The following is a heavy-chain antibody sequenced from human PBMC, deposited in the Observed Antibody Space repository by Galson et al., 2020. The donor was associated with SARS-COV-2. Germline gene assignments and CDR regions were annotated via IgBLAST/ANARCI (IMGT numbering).Heavy chain of an antibody. Sequence: SETLSLTCAVYGGSFSGYYWSWIRQPPGKGLEWIGEINHSGSTNYNPSLKSRVTISVDTSKNQFSLKLSSVTAADTAVYYCASLRPRRGYQLSYSVSMDVWGQGTTVTVSS. CDR2: INHSGST. J-gene: IGHJ6*02. CDR3: ASLRPRRGYQLSYSVSMDV. D-gene: IGHD2-2*01. CDR1: GGSFSGYY. V-gene: IGHV4-34*01.